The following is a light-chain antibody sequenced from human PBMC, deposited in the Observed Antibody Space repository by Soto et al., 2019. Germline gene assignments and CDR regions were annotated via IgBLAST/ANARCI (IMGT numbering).Light chain of an antibody. CDR2: SNN. Sequence: QAVVTQPPSASETPGQRVTISCSGSSSNIGSNTVNWYQQLPGTAPKLLIYSNNQRPSGVPDRFSGSKSGTSASLAISGLQSEDEADYYCAAWDASLNGYVFGTGTKLTVL. J-gene: IGLJ1*01. CDR3: AAWDASLNGYV. V-gene: IGLV1-44*01. CDR1: SSNIGSNT.